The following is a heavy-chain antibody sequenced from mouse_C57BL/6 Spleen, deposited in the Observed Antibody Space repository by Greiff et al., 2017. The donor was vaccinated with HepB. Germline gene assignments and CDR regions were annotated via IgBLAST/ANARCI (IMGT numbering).Heavy chain of an antibody. Sequence: QVQLQQPGAELVKPGASVKLSCKASGYTFTSYWMHWVKQRPGRGLEWIGRIDPNSGGTKYNEKFKSKATLTVDKPSSTAYMQLSSLTSEDSAVYYCARWYYGSSYGWPYAMDYWGQGTSVTVSS. CDR3: ARWYYGSSYGWPYAMDY. CDR1: GYTFTSYW. J-gene: IGHJ4*01. D-gene: IGHD1-1*01. CDR2: IDPNSGGT. V-gene: IGHV1-72*01.